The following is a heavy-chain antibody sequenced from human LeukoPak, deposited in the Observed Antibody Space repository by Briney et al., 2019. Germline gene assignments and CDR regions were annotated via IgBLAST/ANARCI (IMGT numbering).Heavy chain of an antibody. V-gene: IGHV4-59*08. J-gene: IGHJ3*02. D-gene: IGHD2-15*01. Sequence: SETLSLTCTVSGGSISSYYWSWIRQPPGKGLEWIGYIYYSGSTNYNPSLKSRVTISVGTSKNQFSLKLSSVTAADTAVYYCARHGSGYCSGGSCYGFDAFDIWGQGTMVTVSS. CDR3: ARHGSGYCSGGSCYGFDAFDI. CDR2: IYYSGST. CDR1: GGSISSYY.